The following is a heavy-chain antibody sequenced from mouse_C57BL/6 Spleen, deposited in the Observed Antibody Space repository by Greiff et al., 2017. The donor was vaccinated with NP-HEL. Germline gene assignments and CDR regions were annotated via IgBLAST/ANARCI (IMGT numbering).Heavy chain of an antibody. V-gene: IGHV7-3*01. CDR3: ARYEGGWYFDV. CDR2: IRNKANGYTT. CDR1: GFTFTDYY. D-gene: IGHD1-1*02. Sequence: EVMLVESGGGLVQPGGSLSLSCAASGFTFTDYYMSWVRQPPGKALEWLGFIRNKANGYTTEYSASVKGRFTISRDNSQSILYLQMNALRAEDSDTYYCARYEGGWYFDVWGTGTTVTVSS. J-gene: IGHJ1*03.